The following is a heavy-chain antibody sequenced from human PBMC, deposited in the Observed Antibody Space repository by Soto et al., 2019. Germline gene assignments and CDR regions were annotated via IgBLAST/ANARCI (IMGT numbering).Heavy chain of an antibody. CDR1: GGSISTSSYF. J-gene: IGHJ4*02. Sequence: SETLSLTCSVSGGSISTSSYFWGWIRQPPGKGLEWVGAVHYSGSANYRSSLQSRVTISVDTSQNQFSLRLRSVTAADTAVYYCARHRWGSGSYSGLLDFWGQGALVTVSS. D-gene: IGHD3-10*01. CDR2: VHYSGSA. V-gene: IGHV4-39*01. CDR3: ARHRWGSGSYSGLLDF.